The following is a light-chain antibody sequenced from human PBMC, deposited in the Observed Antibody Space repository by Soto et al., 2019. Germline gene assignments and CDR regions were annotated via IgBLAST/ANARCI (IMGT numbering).Light chain of an antibody. CDR2: GAS. CDR3: QQCTNWPLRT. J-gene: IGKJ4*01. V-gene: IGKV3-15*01. Sequence: EIVMTQSPATLSVSPGERATLSCRASQSVSRNLAWYQQRPGQAPRLLISGASTRATGIAARFSGSGSGTDFTLTITSLEPEDFAVYYCQQCTNWPLRTFGGGTKVDIK. CDR1: QSVSRN.